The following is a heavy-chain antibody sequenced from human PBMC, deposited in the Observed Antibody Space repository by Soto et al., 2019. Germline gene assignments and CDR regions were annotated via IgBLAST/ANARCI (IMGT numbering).Heavy chain of an antibody. CDR2: RSYSGST. CDR3: AREGGLAYCGGDCLYNWFDP. D-gene: IGHD2-21*02. CDR1: GGSISSGDYY. V-gene: IGHV4-31*03. Sequence: SENLALTCTVSGGSISSGDYYWSWVRQHPGKGLEWIGYRSYSGSTYYNPSLKSRVTIVVDTSRNQFSLRLSSVTAADTAVYYCAREGGLAYCGGDCLYNWFDPLGQWPLVT. J-gene: IGHJ5*02.